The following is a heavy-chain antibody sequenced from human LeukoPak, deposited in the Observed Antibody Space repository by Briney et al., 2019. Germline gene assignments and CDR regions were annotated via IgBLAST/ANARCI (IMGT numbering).Heavy chain of an antibody. CDR1: GGSFTSST. D-gene: IGHD2-2*01. J-gene: IGHJ5*02. CDR3: ARSDLIVVVPNGWFDP. V-gene: IGHV1-69*02. Sequence: SVEVSCKASGGSFTSSTFSWVRQAPGQGLEWMGRILPILGIVNYAEKFQGRVSITADKSTSTVYMELSSLRSEDTAVYYCARSDLIVVVPNGWFDPWGQGTLVTVSS. CDR2: ILPILGIV.